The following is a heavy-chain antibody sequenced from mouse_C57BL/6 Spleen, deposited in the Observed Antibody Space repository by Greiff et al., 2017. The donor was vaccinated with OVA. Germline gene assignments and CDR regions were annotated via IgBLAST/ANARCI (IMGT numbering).Heavy chain of an antibody. V-gene: IGHV5-17*01. J-gene: IGHJ4*01. CDR2: ISSGSSTI. Sequence: EVKLVESGGGLVKPGGSLKLSCAASGFTFSDYGMHWVRQAPEKGLEWVAYISSGSSTIYYADTVKGRFTISRDNAKNTLFLQMTSLRSEDTAMYYCARGAVVAPRAMDYWGQGTSVTVSS. D-gene: IGHD1-1*01. CDR1: GFTFSDYG. CDR3: ARGAVVAPRAMDY.